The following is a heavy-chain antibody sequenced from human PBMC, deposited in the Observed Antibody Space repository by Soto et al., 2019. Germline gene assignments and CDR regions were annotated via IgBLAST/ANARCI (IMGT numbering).Heavy chain of an antibody. Sequence: EVYLVESGGDLVQPGGSLRLSCAASGFIFSDHWMNWVRQAPGTGLEWVANIKQDGSETKYVASVRGRFTISRDNAKNSLDLQMNPLRAEDTAVYYCAGGTGWLTDKWGQGTLVAVSS. D-gene: IGHD5-18*01. CDR1: GFIFSDHW. CDR2: IKQDGSET. CDR3: AGGTGWLTDK. J-gene: IGHJ4*02. V-gene: IGHV3-7*04.